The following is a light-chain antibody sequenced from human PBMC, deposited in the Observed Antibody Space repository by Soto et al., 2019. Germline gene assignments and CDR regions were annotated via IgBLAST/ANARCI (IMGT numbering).Light chain of an antibody. Sequence: EIVLTQSPGTLSLSPGERAALSCRASQSVGNNFLGWYQQKPGQSPRLLIYHATNRATGIPDRFSGTASGTDFILTISRLEPEDFAVYYCHQYASSPLTFGGGTKVEIK. CDR2: HAT. CDR1: QSVGNNF. V-gene: IGKV3-20*01. CDR3: HQYASSPLT. J-gene: IGKJ4*01.